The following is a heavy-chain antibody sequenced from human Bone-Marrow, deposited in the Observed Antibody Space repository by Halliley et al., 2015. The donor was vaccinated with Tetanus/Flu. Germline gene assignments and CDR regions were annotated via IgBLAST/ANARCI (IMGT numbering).Heavy chain of an antibody. V-gene: IGHV3-23*01. CDR2: ISGFGSST. J-gene: IGHJ4*02. D-gene: IGHD2-21*02. CDR3: AKSADIVVVTAMGDDY. Sequence: ISGFGSSTYHADSVKGRFTSSRDNSKSTLDLEMSSLRAEDTALYYCAKSADIVVVTAMGDDYWGRGTLVTVSS.